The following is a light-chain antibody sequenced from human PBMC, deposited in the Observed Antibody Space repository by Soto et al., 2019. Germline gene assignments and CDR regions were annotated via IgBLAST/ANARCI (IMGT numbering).Light chain of an antibody. CDR3: QQYGSSRWT. CDR1: QSVSSN. J-gene: IGKJ1*01. Sequence: EIVMTQSPAILSVSPGERATLSCRASQSVSSNLGWYQQKPGQAPRLLIYDASTRATGVPARFSGSGSGTEFTLTISSLQSEDFAVYYCQQYGSSRWTFGQGTKVDTK. CDR2: DAS. V-gene: IGKV3-15*01.